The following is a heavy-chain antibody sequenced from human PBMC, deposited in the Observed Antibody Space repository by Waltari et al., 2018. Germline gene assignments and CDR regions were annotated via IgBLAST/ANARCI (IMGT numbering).Heavy chain of an antibody. Sequence: EVQLVESGGGLVQPGGSLRLSCAASGFTFSNYWMSWVRQAPGKGLEWVANIKQDGSEKYYVDSVKGRFTISRDNAKNSLYLQMNSLRAEDTAVYYCARDVCSGGSCYSWDAFDIWGQGTMVTVSS. J-gene: IGHJ3*02. V-gene: IGHV3-7*01. CDR2: IKQDGSEK. CDR1: GFTFSNYW. D-gene: IGHD2-15*01. CDR3: ARDVCSGGSCYSWDAFDI.